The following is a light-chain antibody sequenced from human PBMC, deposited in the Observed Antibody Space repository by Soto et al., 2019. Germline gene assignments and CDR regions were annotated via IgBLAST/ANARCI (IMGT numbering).Light chain of an antibody. CDR2: GAS. CDR3: QQYGSSPYT. Sequence: EIVFAQSPVALSLSAGGRATLSCRASQSVSSSYLAWYQQKPGQAPRLLMYGASSRATGIPDRFSGTGSGTDFTLTISRLEPEDFAVYYCQQYGSSPYTFGLGTRLEIK. CDR1: QSVSSSY. V-gene: IGKV3-20*01. J-gene: IGKJ5*01.